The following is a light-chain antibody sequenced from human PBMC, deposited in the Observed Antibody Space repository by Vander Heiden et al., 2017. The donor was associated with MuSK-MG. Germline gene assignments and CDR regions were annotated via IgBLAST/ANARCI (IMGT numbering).Light chain of an antibody. V-gene: IGLV3-21*02. Sequence: SYVLTQPPSVYVAPGPPARITCGGNNVARMSVHWYQQNPGQAPVLVVYDDTDRPSGIPERFSGSKSGNTATLTISSVETGDEADFYCQGWNGDGDQLVFGGGTKLTVL. CDR2: DDT. J-gene: IGLJ3*02. CDR1: NVARMS. CDR3: QGWNGDGDQLV.